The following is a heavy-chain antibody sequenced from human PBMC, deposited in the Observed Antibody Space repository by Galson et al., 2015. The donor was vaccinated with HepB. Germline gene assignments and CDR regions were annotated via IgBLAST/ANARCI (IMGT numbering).Heavy chain of an antibody. CDR1: GYTFTSYY. V-gene: IGHV1-46*01. J-gene: IGHJ6*02. D-gene: IGHD6-13*01. CDR2: INPSGGST. CDR3: ARDIGSSWYRVFYYYGMDV. Sequence: SVKVSCKASGYTFTSYYMHWVRQAPGQGLEWMGIINPSGGSTSYAQKFQGRVTMTRDTSTSTVYMELSSLRSEDTAVYYCARDIGSSWYRVFYYYGMDVWGQGTTVTVSS.